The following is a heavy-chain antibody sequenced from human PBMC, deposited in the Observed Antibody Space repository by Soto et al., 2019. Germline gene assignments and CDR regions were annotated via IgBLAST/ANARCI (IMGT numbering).Heavy chain of an antibody. CDR2: ISGSGGST. J-gene: IGHJ5*02. CDR1: GFTFSSYA. D-gene: IGHD3-10*01. V-gene: IGHV3-23*01. CDR3: ARMVREELEPMGYNWFDP. Sequence: GGSLRLSCAASGFTFSSYAMSWVRQAPGKGLEWVSAISGSGGSTYYADSVKGRFTISRDNSKNTLYLQMNSLRAEDTAVYYCARMVREELEPMGYNWFDPWGQGTLVTVSS.